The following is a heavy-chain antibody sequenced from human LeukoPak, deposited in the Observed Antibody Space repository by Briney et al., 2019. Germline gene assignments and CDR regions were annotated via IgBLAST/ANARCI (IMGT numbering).Heavy chain of an antibody. V-gene: IGHV1-2*02. CDR3: ASDLTIFGVVIKAAEYFQH. D-gene: IGHD3-3*01. CDR1: GYTFTGYY. J-gene: IGHJ1*01. Sequence: ASVKVSCKASGYTFTGYYMHWVRQAPGQGLEWMGWINPNSGGTNYAQKFQGRVTMTRDTSISTAYMELSRLRSDGTAVYYCASDLTIFGVVIKAAEYFQHWGQGTLVTVSS. CDR2: INPNSGGT.